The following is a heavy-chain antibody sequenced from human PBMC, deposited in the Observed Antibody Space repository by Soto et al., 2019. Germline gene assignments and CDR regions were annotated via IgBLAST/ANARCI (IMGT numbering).Heavy chain of an antibody. CDR1: GFTFSSYG. V-gene: IGHV3-33*01. D-gene: IGHD3-9*01. Sequence: QVQLVESGGGVVQPGRSLRLSCAASGFTFSSYGMHWVRQAPGKGLEWVAVIWYDGSNKYYADSVKGRFTISRHNSKNTLYLQMNSLRAEDTAVYYWARERETDILTGLAYWGQGTLVPVSS. CDR3: ARERETDILTGLAY. CDR2: IWYDGSNK. J-gene: IGHJ4*01.